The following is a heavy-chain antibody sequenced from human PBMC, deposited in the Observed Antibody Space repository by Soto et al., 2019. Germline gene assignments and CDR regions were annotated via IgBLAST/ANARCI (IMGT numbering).Heavy chain of an antibody. CDR2: ISYDGSNK. Sequence: GGSLRLSCAASGFTFSSYAMHWVRQAPGKGLEWVAVISYDGSNKYYADSVKGRFTISRDNSKNTLYLQMNSLRAEDTAVYYCARVLAAHLPQYYYYGMDVWGQGTTVTVSS. V-gene: IGHV3-30-3*01. CDR3: ARVLAAHLPQYYYYGMDV. CDR1: GFTFSSYA. J-gene: IGHJ6*02. D-gene: IGHD6-6*01.